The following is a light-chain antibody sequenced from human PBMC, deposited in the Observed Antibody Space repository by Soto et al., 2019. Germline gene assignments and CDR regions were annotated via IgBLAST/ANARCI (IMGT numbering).Light chain of an antibody. CDR1: TSNIGAGYD. V-gene: IGLV1-40*01. CDR3: HCYDSGLSGSI. CDR2: ANT. J-gene: IGLJ2*01. Sequence: QAVVTQPPSVSGAPGQRVTISCSGTTSNIGAGYDVHWYQLLPGTAPKLLIYANTDRPSGVPDRFSGSKSGTSASLAITGLEAEDEADYYCHCYDSGLSGSIFGGGTKLTVL.